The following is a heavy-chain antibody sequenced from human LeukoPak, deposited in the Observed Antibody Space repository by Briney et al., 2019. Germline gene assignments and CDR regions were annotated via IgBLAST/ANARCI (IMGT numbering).Heavy chain of an antibody. CDR1: GFLLRSHA. D-gene: IGHD5-18*01. Sequence: PGGSLRLSCSASGFLLRSHAMHWVRQAPGKGLEYVSRNSDNGGSTYYADSVKGRFTISRDNSKNTLYLQMSSLRAVDTAVYYCVRDRGMGGDTYGYRYYYYGMDVWGQGTTVTVSS. CDR2: NSDNGGST. J-gene: IGHJ6*02. V-gene: IGHV3-64D*06. CDR3: VRDRGMGGDTYGYRYYYYGMDV.